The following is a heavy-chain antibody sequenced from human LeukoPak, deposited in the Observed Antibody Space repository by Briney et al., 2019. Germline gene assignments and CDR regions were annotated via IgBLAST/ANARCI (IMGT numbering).Heavy chain of an antibody. CDR1: GGSISSGDYC. CDR3: ASARGYSYGLEDY. CDR2: IYYSGST. D-gene: IGHD5-18*01. V-gene: IGHV4-30-4*01. Sequence: SETLSLTCTVSGGSISSGDYCWSWIRQPPGTGLEWIGYIYYSGSTYYNPSLKSRVTISVDTSKNQFSLKLSSVTAADTAVYYCASARGYSYGLEDYWGQGTLVTVSS. J-gene: IGHJ4*02.